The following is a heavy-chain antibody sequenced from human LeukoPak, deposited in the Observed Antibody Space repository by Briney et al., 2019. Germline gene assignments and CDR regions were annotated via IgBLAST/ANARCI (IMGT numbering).Heavy chain of an antibody. J-gene: IGHJ4*02. Sequence: GGALRLSCGVSGCIVSRNYISWVRQAPGKGLEWVSVFYSGGNTDYADSVRGRVTISRDIFKNTVCLQMNSLRSEDTAVYHCASGAGRGGADWEFDYWGQGTLVTVSS. V-gene: IGHV3-66*01. CDR3: ASGAGRGGADWEFDY. D-gene: IGHD2-21*02. CDR2: FYSGGNT. CDR1: GCIVSRNY.